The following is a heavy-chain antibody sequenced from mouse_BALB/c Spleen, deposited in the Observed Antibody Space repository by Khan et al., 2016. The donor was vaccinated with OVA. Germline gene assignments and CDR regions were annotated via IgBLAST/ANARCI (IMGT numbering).Heavy chain of an antibody. CDR2: ISTYYGDA. J-gene: IGHJ3*01. CDR3: ARGSGNSRFAY. Sequence: VQLQESGAELVRPGVSVKLSCKGSGYTFTDCAMHWVKQSHAKSLEWIGVISTYYGDATYNQKFKGKATMTVDKSSSTAYMELDRLTSDDSAIYYCARGSGNSRFAYWGQGTLVTVSA. CDR1: GYTFTDCA. D-gene: IGHD1-3*01. V-gene: IGHV1S137*01.